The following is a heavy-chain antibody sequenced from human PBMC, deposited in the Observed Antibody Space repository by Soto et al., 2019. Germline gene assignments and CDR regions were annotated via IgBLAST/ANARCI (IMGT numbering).Heavy chain of an antibody. CDR1: GGSFNSFS. CDR2: IIPMSGRP. V-gene: IGHV1-69*06. D-gene: IGHD1-1*01. J-gene: IGHJ5*02. CDR3: TRRGLESANWFDP. Sequence: QVQLVQSGAEVKTPGSSVKVSCKASGGSFNSFSIDWVRQAPGQGLEWMGGIIPMSGRPNYAQRFQGRVTFSADKSTNAVYMEVNRLTYEDTAVYYCTRRGLESANWFDPWGQGTLVTVSS.